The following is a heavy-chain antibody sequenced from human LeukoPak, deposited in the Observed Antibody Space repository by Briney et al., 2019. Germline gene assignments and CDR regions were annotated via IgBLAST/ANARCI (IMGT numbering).Heavy chain of an antibody. D-gene: IGHD3-22*01. Sequence: PSQTLSLTCAVSGGFISSGGYSWSWIRQPPGKGLEWIGYIYYSGSTYYNPSLKSRVTISVDTSKNQFSLKLSSVTAADTAVYYCARVHYYDSSALDYWGQGTLVTVSS. CDR2: IYYSGST. CDR1: GGFISSGGYS. V-gene: IGHV4-30-4*07. J-gene: IGHJ4*02. CDR3: ARVHYYDSSALDY.